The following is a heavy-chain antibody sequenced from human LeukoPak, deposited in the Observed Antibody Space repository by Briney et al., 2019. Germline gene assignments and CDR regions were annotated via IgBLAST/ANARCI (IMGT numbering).Heavy chain of an antibody. CDR1: GYTFTSYD. J-gene: IGHJ4*02. CDR3: ARGRYSSSWYKRIYYFDY. V-gene: IGHV1-8*01. Sequence: APVKVSCKASGYTFTSYDINWVRQATGQGLEWMGWMNPNSGNTGYAQKFQGRVTMTRNTSISTAYMELSSLRSEDTAVYYCARGRYSSSWYKRIYYFDYWGQGTLVTVSS. CDR2: MNPNSGNT. D-gene: IGHD6-13*01.